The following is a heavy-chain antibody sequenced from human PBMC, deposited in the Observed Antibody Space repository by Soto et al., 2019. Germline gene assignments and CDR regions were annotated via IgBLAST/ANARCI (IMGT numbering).Heavy chain of an antibody. J-gene: IGHJ3*02. Sequence: QVQLQESGPGLVKPSQTLSLTCTVSGGSISSGGYYWSWIRQHPGKGLEWIGYIYYSGSTYYNPSLKSRVTISVDTSKNQFSLKLSSVTAADTAVYYCVRDSLGSHDAFDIWGQGTMVTVSS. V-gene: IGHV4-31*03. D-gene: IGHD3-10*01. CDR2: IYYSGST. CDR1: GGSISSGGYY. CDR3: VRDSLGSHDAFDI.